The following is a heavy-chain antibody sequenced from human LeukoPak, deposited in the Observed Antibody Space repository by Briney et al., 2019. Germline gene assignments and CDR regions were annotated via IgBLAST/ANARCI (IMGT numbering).Heavy chain of an antibody. CDR2: IYSGGST. Sequence: GGSLRLSCAASGFTFSSYAMHWVRQAPGKGLEWVSVIYSGGSTYYADSVKGRFTISRDNSKNTLYLQMNSLRAEDAAVYYCARQGYGDQIPCYYYYMDVWGKGTTVTISS. J-gene: IGHJ6*03. D-gene: IGHD4-17*01. CDR1: GFTFSSYA. V-gene: IGHV3-66*04. CDR3: ARQGYGDQIPCYYYYMDV.